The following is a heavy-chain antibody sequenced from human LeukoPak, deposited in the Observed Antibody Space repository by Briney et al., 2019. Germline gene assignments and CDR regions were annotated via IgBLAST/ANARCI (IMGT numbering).Heavy chain of an antibody. Sequence: SVKVSCKASGGTFSSYAISWVRQAPGQGLEWMGGIIPIFGTANYAQKFQGRVTITMDESTSTAYMELSSLRSEDTAVYYCARARIVVVVAATQGYFDLWGRGTLVTVSS. D-gene: IGHD2-15*01. V-gene: IGHV1-69*05. CDR1: GGTFSSYA. CDR3: ARARIVVVVAATQGYFDL. CDR2: IIPIFGTA. J-gene: IGHJ2*01.